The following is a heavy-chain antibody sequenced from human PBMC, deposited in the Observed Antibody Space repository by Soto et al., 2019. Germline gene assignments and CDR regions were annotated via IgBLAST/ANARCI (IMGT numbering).Heavy chain of an antibody. Sequence: QVQLVQSGAEVKKPRASVKVSCKASGYTFTSHYMHWVRQAPGQGLELMGIINPSGGSTSYAQKLQSRVTITRDTSTSTDYMELSRLISEVTAVYYCARGRGDIVVVLDFDYWGQGTLVTVSS. D-gene: IGHD2-21*01. J-gene: IGHJ4*02. CDR2: INPSGGST. CDR1: GYTFTSHY. CDR3: ARGRGDIVVVLDFDY. V-gene: IGHV1-46*03.